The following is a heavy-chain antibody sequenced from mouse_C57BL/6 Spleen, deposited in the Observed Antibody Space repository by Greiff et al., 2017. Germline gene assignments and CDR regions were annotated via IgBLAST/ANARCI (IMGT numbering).Heavy chain of an antibody. J-gene: IGHJ4*01. D-gene: IGHD3-3*01. V-gene: IGHV6-3*01. Sequence: EVKLVESGGGLVQPGGSMKLSCVASGFTFSNYWMNWVRQSPEKGLEWVAQIRLKSDNYATHYAESVKGRFTISRDDSKNSVYLKMNNLRAEDTGIYYCTGGRGAMDYWGQGTSVTVSS. CDR2: IRLKSDNYAT. CDR1: GFTFSNYW. CDR3: TGGRGAMDY.